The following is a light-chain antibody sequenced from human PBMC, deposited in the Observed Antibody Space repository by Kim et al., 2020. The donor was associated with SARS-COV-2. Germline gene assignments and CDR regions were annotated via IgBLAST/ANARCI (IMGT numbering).Light chain of an antibody. V-gene: IGLV3-19*01. J-gene: IGLJ3*02. CDR2: GKN. CDR3: NSRDSSGNHLRV. Sequence: SSELTQDPAVSVALGQTVRITCQGDSLRSYYASWYQQKPGQAPVLVIYGKNNWPSGIPDRFSGSSSGNTASLTITGAQAEDEADYYCNSRDSSGNHLRVF. CDR1: SLRSYY.